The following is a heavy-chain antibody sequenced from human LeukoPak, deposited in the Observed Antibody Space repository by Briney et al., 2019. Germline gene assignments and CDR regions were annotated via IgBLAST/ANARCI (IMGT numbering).Heavy chain of an antibody. V-gene: IGHV1-2*02. D-gene: IGHD3-9*01. J-gene: IGHJ5*02. CDR2: INPNSGGT. Sequence: ASVKVSCKASRYTFTGYYMHWVGQAPGHGLEWMGWINPNSGGTNYAQKLQGRVTMTRDTSISTAYMELSRLRSDDTAVYYCARDLRYFDWSDKRDWFDPWGQGTLVTVSS. CDR3: ARDLRYFDWSDKRDWFDP. CDR1: RYTFTGYY.